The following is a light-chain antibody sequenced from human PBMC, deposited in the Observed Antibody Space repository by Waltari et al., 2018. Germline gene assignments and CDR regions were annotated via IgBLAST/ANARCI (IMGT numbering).Light chain of an antibody. V-gene: IGLV3-19*01. CDR3: HSRDATGVGGS. CDR2: DKN. Sequence: SSELTQDPVVSVAMGQTVRITCQGDSLRRYYASWYQQRPGQAPILVMFDKNNRPSGVPDRFSGSSSDNSASLTIPGAQAEDEASYYCHSRDATGVGGSFGGGTKLTVL. J-gene: IGLJ2*01. CDR1: SLRRYY.